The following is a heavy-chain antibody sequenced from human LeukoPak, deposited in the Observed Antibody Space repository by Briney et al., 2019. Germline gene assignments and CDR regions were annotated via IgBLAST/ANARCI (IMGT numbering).Heavy chain of an antibody. J-gene: IGHJ4*02. V-gene: IGHV3-20*04. CDR3: ARARWIQLWLSGFNY. D-gene: IGHD5-18*01. CDR2: INWNGGST. Sequence: GGSLRLSCAASGFTFDDYGMRGVRQAPGKGLEWVSGINWNGGSTGYADSVKGRFTISRDNAKNSLYLQMNSLRAEDTALYYCARARWIQLWLSGFNYWGQGTLVTVSS. CDR1: GFTFDDYG.